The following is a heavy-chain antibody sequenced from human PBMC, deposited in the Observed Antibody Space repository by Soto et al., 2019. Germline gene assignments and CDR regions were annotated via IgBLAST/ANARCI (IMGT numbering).Heavy chain of an antibody. CDR1: GFTFSSYG. CDR2: IWYDGSNK. D-gene: IGHD6-6*01. J-gene: IGHJ6*03. Sequence: GGSLRLSCAASGFTFSSYGMHWVRQAPGKGLEWVAVIWYDGSNKYYADSVKGRFTISRDNSKNTLYLQMNSLRAEDTAVYYCARVGVRSSIAARPYYYYYYMDVWGKGTTVTVSS. V-gene: IGHV3-33*01. CDR3: ARVGVRSSIAARPYYYYYYMDV.